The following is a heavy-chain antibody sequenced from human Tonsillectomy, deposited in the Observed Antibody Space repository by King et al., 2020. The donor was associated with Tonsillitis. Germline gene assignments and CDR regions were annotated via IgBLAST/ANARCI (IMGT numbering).Heavy chain of an antibody. D-gene: IGHD6-19*01. CDR2: ISYDGSNK. J-gene: IGHJ4*02. Sequence: VQLVESGGGVVQPGRSLRLSCAASGFTFSSYGMHWVRQAPGKGLEWMAVISYDGSNKYYADSVKGRFTISRDNSKNKLYLQMNSLRAEDTAVYYCAKELAVAGGFDYWGQGALATVSS. V-gene: IGHV3-30*18. CDR1: GFTFSSYG. CDR3: AKELAVAGGFDY.